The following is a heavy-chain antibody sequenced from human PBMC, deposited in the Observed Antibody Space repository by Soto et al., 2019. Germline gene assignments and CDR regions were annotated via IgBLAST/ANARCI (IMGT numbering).Heavy chain of an antibody. D-gene: IGHD1-1*01. CDR1: AYTFIGYY. CDR2: INPKNGGT. CDR3: ARDLREGNYDI. Sequence: QAQLVQSGAEVKEPGAPAKVSCKASAYTFIGYYVHWMRQAPGQVLEWIGWINPKNGGTKFAQKFQGWGTMTRDTSISTAYMELSRLRSDDTAIDYCARDLREGNYDIWGQGTMVTVSS. J-gene: IGHJ3*02. V-gene: IGHV1-2*04.